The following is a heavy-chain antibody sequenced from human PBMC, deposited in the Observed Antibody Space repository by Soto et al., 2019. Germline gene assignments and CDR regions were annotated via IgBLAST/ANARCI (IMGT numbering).Heavy chain of an antibody. Sequence: QVQLVESGGGVVQPGRSLRLSCAASGFTFSSYGMHWVRQAPGKGLEWVAVIWYDGSNKYYADSVKGRFTISRDNSKNTLYLQMNSLRAEDTGVYYCARDGDSSSWPPTGYWGQGTLVTVSS. V-gene: IGHV3-33*01. D-gene: IGHD6-13*01. CDR2: IWYDGSNK. CDR3: ARDGDSSSWPPTGY. CDR1: GFTFSSYG. J-gene: IGHJ4*02.